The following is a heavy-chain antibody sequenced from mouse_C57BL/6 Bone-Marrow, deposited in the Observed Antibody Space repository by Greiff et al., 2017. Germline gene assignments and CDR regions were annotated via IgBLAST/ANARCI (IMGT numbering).Heavy chain of an antibody. Sequence: EVQLVESGPVLVKPGASVKMSCKASGYTFTDYYMNWVKQSHGKSLEWIGVINPYNGGTSYNQKFKGKATLTVDKSSSTAYMELNGLTSEDSAVYYCERDSRDYWGQGTTLTVSS. CDR2: INPYNGGT. D-gene: IGHD1-1*01. CDR3: ERDSRDY. CDR1: GYTFTDYY. J-gene: IGHJ2*01. V-gene: IGHV1-19*01.